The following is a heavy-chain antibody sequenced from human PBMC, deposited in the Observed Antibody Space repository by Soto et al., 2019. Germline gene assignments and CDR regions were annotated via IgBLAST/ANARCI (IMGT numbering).Heavy chain of an antibody. Sequence: SETLFLTCTVSGGSISSYYWSWIRQPPGKGLEWIGYIYYSGSTNYNPSLKSRVTISVDTSKNQFSLKLSSVTAADTAVYYCARDSSSWGLTRYFYGMDVWGQGTTVTVSS. CDR2: IYYSGST. V-gene: IGHV4-59*01. CDR3: ARDSSSWGLTRYFYGMDV. D-gene: IGHD6-13*01. CDR1: GGSISSYY. J-gene: IGHJ6*02.